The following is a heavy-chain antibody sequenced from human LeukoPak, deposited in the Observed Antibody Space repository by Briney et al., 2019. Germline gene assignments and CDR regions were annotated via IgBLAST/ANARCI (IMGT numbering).Heavy chain of an antibody. CDR2: IYYSGST. CDR1: GGSISSYY. CDR3: ARHARIQLWPDYFDY. J-gene: IGHJ4*02. V-gene: IGHV4-59*08. Sequence: SETLSLTCTVSGGSISSYYWSWIRQPPGKGLEWIGYIYYSGSTNYNPSLKSRVTISVDTSKNQFSLKLSSVTAADTAAYYCARHARIQLWPDYFDYWGQGTLVTVSS. D-gene: IGHD5-18*01.